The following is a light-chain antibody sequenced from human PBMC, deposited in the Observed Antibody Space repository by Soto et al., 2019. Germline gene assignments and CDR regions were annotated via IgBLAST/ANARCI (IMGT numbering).Light chain of an antibody. J-gene: IGKJ4*01. CDR3: QQYFDVPFT. Sequence: DIEFTECSDSLAVSLGERATMNCKCSRSVLYKSNNKNHLAWYQQKPGQPPQLIIYWASTRESGVPERFSGSGSGTDFTLTISSLEAEDVAFYWCQQYFDVPFTFGGGTKVDIK. CDR2: WAS. V-gene: IGKV4-1*01. CDR1: RSVLYKSNNKNH.